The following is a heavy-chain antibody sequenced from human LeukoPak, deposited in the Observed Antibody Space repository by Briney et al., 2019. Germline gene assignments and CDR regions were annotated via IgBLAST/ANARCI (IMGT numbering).Heavy chain of an antibody. CDR3: ARQVARGVYPAYSRSWYPDY. CDR2: INHSGST. CDR1: GYSISSGYY. D-gene: IGHD6-13*01. V-gene: IGHV4-38-2*02. Sequence: SETLSLTCTVSGYSISSGYYWGWIRQPPGKGLEWIGEINHSGSTNYNPSLKSRVTISVDTSKNQFSLKLSSVTAADTAVYYCARQVARGVYPAYSRSWYPDYWGQGTLVTVSS. J-gene: IGHJ4*02.